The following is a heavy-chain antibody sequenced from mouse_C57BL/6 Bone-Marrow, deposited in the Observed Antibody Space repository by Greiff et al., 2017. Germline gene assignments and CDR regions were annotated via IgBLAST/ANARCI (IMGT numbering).Heavy chain of an antibody. V-gene: IGHV5-12*01. J-gene: IGHJ4*01. D-gene: IGHD2-1*01. Sequence: EVMLVESGGGLVQPGGSLKLSCAASGFTFSDYYMYWVRQTPEKRLEGVAYISNGGGSTYYPDTVKGRFTISRDNAKNTLYLQMSRLKSEDTAMYYCARHLYYKWDYYAMDYWGQGTSVTVSS. CDR1: GFTFSDYY. CDR3: ARHLYYKWDYYAMDY. CDR2: ISNGGGST.